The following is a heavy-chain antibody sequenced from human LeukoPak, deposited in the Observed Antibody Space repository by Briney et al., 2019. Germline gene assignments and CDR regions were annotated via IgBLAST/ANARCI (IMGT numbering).Heavy chain of an antibody. V-gene: IGHV3-23*01. J-gene: IGHJ4*02. CDR1: GFTFSSYA. CDR2: ISGSGGST. CDR3: AKGYSSGWSGFSAFDY. D-gene: IGHD6-19*01. Sequence: GGSLRLSCAASGFTFSSYAMSWVRQAPGKGLEWVSAISGSGGSTYYADSVKGRFTLSRDNSKNTLYLQMNSLRAEDTAVCYCAKGYSSGWSGFSAFDYWGQGTLVTVSS.